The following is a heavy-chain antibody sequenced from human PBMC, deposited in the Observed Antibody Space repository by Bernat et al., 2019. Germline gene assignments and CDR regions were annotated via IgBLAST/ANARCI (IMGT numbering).Heavy chain of an antibody. V-gene: IGHV4-39*01. Sequence: QLQLQESGPGLVKPSETLSLTCTVSGGSISSSSYYWGWIRQPPGKGLEWIGSIYYSGRTYYNPSLKSRATISVDTSKNQFYLKLSSVTAADTAVYYCERHWGAGKGARHQCFDYWGQGTLVTVSS. D-gene: IGHD6-19*01. CDR1: GGSISSSSYY. J-gene: IGHJ4*02. CDR3: ERHWGAGKGARHQCFDY. CDR2: IYYSGRT.